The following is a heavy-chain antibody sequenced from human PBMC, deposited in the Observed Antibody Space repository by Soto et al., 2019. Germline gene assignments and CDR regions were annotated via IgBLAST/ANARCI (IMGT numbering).Heavy chain of an antibody. CDR2: IKQDGSEK. CDR1: GFTFSTYW. CDR3: ARAISWDDLYYMDV. J-gene: IGHJ6*03. V-gene: IGHV3-7*01. Sequence: PGGSLRLSCAASGFTFSTYWMSWVRQAPGKGLEWVANIKQDGSEKYYVDSVKGRFTISRDNAKNSLYLQMNSLRAEDTAVYYCARAISWDDLYYMDVWGKGTTVTVSS. D-gene: IGHD1-1*01.